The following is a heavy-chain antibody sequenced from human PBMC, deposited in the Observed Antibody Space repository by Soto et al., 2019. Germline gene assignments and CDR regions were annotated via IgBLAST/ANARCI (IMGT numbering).Heavy chain of an antibody. CDR2: ISGTGGGT. CDR3: ATLGGMDY. V-gene: IGHV3-23*01. J-gene: IGHJ4*02. Sequence: EVQLLESGGGLVQPGGSLRLSCAASGFTFSNYAMNWVRQSPEKGLEWVSAISGTGGGTYYADSVKGRFTISRDNSKNTLYLQVISLRADDTAIYYCATLGGMDYWGQGTLVTVSS. CDR1: GFTFSNYA. D-gene: IGHD1-26*01.